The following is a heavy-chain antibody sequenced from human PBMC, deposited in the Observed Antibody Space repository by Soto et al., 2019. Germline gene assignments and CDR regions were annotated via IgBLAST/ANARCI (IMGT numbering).Heavy chain of an antibody. CDR3: ARREIQGPIDY. CDR1: GYSISSSNW. CDR2: IYYSGTT. Sequence: SETLSLTCTVSGYSISSSNWWGWIRQPPGKGLEWIGYIYYSGTTYYNPSLKSRVTMSVDTSKNQFSLKLTSVTAVDTAVYYCARREIQGPIDYWGQGTLVTVSS. J-gene: IGHJ4*02. D-gene: IGHD1-26*01. V-gene: IGHV4-28*01.